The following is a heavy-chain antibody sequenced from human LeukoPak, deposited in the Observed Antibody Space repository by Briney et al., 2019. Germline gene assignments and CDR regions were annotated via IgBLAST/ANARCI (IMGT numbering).Heavy chain of an antibody. V-gene: IGHV4-61*03. CDR2: FLYSEST. D-gene: IGHD5-24*01. CDR3: ARGRDPYKVGY. CDR1: GDSVSSGGYY. J-gene: IGHJ4*02. Sequence: ETLSLTFTVSGDSVSSGGYYWSWIRQPPGNGLEWIGYFLYSESTFYNPSLGSRVTISVDTSKNHLSLKLNSVTAADTAFYYCARGRDPYKVGYWGQGTLVTVSS.